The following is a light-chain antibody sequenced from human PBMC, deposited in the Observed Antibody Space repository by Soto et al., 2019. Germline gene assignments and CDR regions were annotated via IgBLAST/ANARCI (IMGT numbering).Light chain of an antibody. CDR2: GAS. V-gene: IGKV3-20*01. Sequence: EIVLTQSPGTLSLSPGERATLSCRASQSVSSSYLAWYQQKPGQAPRLLIYGASSRATGIPDRFSGSGSGTDFTLTSSRLEPEDFAVYYCQQYGSPFGQGTKVEIK. CDR1: QSVSSSY. J-gene: IGKJ1*01. CDR3: QQYGSP.